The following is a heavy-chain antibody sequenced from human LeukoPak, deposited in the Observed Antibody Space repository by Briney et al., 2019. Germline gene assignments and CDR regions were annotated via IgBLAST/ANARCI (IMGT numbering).Heavy chain of an antibody. CDR3: ARPRGPYYGSGSYYHL. CDR2: INHSGST. CDR1: GGSFSGYY. D-gene: IGHD3-10*01. V-gene: IGHV4-34*01. Sequence: SETLSLTCAAYGGSFSGYYWSWIRQPPGKGLEWIGEINHSGSTNYNPSLKSRVTISVDTSKNQFSLKLSSVTAADTAVYYCARPRGPYYGSGSYYHLWGQGTLVTVSS. J-gene: IGHJ4*02.